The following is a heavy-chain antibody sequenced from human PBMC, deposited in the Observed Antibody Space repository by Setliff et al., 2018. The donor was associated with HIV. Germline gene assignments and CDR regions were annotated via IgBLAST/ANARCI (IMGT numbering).Heavy chain of an antibody. Sequence: GGSLRLSCAASGLTFSSYAMSWVRQAPGKGMEWVSSISGSGGSPYYADSVKGRFTISRDNSKNTLYLQMHSLRAEDTAVYYCAKDLVYYDSSGDLDYWGQGTLVTVS. CDR1: GLTFSSYA. CDR2: ISGSGGSP. V-gene: IGHV3-23*01. CDR3: AKDLVYYDSSGDLDY. D-gene: IGHD3-22*01. J-gene: IGHJ4*02.